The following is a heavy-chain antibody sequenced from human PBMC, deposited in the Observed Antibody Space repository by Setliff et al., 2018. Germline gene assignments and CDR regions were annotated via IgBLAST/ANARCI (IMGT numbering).Heavy chain of an antibody. D-gene: IGHD3-10*01. Sequence: ASVKVSCKASGYTFTNYGVTWVRQAPGQGLEWMGWIGAYNGNTYNAHKFQGRVTMTSDTSTSTAYMELRSLRSDDTAVYYCARGGVRGVIVLPGYWGQGTLVTVSS. CDR1: GYTFTNYG. CDR2: IGAYNGNT. V-gene: IGHV1-18*01. CDR3: ARGGVRGVIVLPGY. J-gene: IGHJ4*02.